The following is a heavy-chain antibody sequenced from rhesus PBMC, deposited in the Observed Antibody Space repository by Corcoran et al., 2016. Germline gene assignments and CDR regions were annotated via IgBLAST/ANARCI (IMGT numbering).Heavy chain of an antibody. CDR3: ARHFPRWTVGY. CDR1: GGSISSNY. V-gene: IGHV4S7*01. CDR2: IYGSSGGT. Sequence: QLQLQESGPGLVKPSETLSVTCAVSGGSISSNYWSWIRQPPGKGLEWIGYIYGSSGGTYYNPPLKHRVTISKDTAKDQFSLELSSVTAADTAVYYCARHFPRWTVGYWGQGVLVTVSS. D-gene: IGHD4-23*01. J-gene: IGHJ4*01.